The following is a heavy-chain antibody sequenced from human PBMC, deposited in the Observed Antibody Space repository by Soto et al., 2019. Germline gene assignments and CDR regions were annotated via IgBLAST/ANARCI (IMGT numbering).Heavy chain of an antibody. Sequence: SETLSLTCTVSGGSISSYYWSWIRQPPGKGLEWIGYIYYSGSTNYNPSLKSRVTISVDRSKNQFSLKLSSVTAEDTAVYYCTKDSSHFGFLSVGVLEYWGQGTLVTVSS. CDR1: GGSISSYY. J-gene: IGHJ4*02. V-gene: IGHV4-59*01. CDR2: IYYSGST. D-gene: IGHD6-13*01. CDR3: TKDSSHFGFLSVGVLEY.